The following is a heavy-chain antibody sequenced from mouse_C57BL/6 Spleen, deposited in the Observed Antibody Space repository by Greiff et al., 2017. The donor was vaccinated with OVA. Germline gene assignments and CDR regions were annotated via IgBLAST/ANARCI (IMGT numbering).Heavy chain of an antibody. D-gene: IGHD2-3*01. CDR2: IHPNSGST. J-gene: IGHJ2*01. Sequence: QVQLQQPGAELVKPGASVKLSCKASGYTFTSYWMHWVKQRPGQGLEWIGMIHPNSGSTNYNEKFKSKATLTADKSSSTAYMQLSSLTSEDSAVYYCARDGLYYFDYWGQGTTLTVSS. CDR3: ARDGLYYFDY. V-gene: IGHV1-64*01. CDR1: GYTFTSYW.